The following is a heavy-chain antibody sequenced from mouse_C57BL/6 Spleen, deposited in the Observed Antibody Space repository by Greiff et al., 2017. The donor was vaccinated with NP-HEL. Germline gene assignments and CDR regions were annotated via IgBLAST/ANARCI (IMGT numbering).Heavy chain of an antibody. CDR2: IYWDDDK. CDR1: GFSLSTSGMG. D-gene: IGHD1-1*01. Sequence: QVTLKESGPGILQSSQTLSLTCSFSGFSLSTSGMGVSWIRQPSGKGLEWLAHIYWDDDKRYNPSLKSRLTISKDTSRNQVFLKITSVDTADTATYYCAREYYYGSRRYAMDYWGQGTSVTVSS. J-gene: IGHJ4*01. V-gene: IGHV8-12*01. CDR3: AREYYYGSRRYAMDY.